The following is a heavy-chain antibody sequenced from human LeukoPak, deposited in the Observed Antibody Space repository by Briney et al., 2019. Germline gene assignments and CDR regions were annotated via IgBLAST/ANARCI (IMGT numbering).Heavy chain of an antibody. CDR1: GYTFTGYY. D-gene: IGHD5-12*01. Sequence: ASVKVSCKASGYTFTGYYMHWVRQAPGQGLEWMGWINPNSGGTNYAQKFQGRVTMTRDTSISTAYMELSRLRSDGTAVYYCAREGVVVATSNYYYYMDVWGKGTTVTVSS. J-gene: IGHJ6*03. CDR2: INPNSGGT. CDR3: AREGVVVATSNYYYYMDV. V-gene: IGHV1-2*02.